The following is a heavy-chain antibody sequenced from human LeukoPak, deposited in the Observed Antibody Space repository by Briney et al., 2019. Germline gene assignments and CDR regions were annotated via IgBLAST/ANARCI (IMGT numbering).Heavy chain of an antibody. CDR1: GGSISSYY. D-gene: IGHD2-15*01. CDR3: AREVPCSGGSCYLPYYYGMDV. CDR2: IYTSGST. Sequence: SETLSLTCTVSGGSISSYYWSWIRQPAGKGLEWIGRIYTSGSTNYNPSLKSRVTMSVDTSKNQFSLKLSSVTAAGTAVYYCAREVPCSGGSCYLPYYYGMDVWGQGTTVTVSS. V-gene: IGHV4-4*07. J-gene: IGHJ6*02.